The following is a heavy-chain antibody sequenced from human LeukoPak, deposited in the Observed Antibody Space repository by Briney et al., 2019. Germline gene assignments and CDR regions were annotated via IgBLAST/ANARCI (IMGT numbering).Heavy chain of an antibody. CDR1: GGSFSGYY. D-gene: IGHD2-2*01. CDR3: ARRAKYQPLYFDY. V-gene: IGHV4-34*01. J-gene: IGHJ4*02. CDR2: INHSGST. Sequence: SETLSLTCAVYGGSFSGYYWSWIRQPPGKGLEWIGEINHSGSTNYNPSLKSRVTISVDTSKNQFSLKLSSVTAADTAVYYCARRAKYQPLYFDYWGQGTLVTVSS.